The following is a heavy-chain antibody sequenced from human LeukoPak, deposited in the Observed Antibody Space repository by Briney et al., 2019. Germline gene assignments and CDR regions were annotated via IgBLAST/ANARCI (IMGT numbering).Heavy chain of an antibody. CDR2: INPSGGTT. CDR1: GYTFTTSFTTYY. V-gene: IGHV1-46*01. CDR3: ASSWSDSSGYQRDYYYYYGMDV. D-gene: IGHD3-22*01. Sequence: GASVKISCKASGYTFTTSFTTYYMHWVRQAPGQGLEWMGIINPSGGTTTYAQKFQGRVTMTTDTSTSTAYMELRSLRSDDTAVYYCASSWSDSSGYQRDYYYYYGMDVWGQGTTVTVSS. J-gene: IGHJ6*02.